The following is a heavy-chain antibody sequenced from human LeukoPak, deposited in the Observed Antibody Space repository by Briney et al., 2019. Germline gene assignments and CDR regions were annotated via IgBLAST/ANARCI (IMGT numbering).Heavy chain of an antibody. Sequence: PGGSLRLSFVAPRFTFSSYRVTRVRRAPARGLEWDQPISCRSNLIYYADSVKGRFTISRDNAKNSLYVQMNSLRAEDTAVYYCARIVAAAPYGMDVWGQGTTVTVSS. J-gene: IGHJ6*02. CDR2: ISCRSNLI. V-gene: IGHV3-21*01. D-gene: IGHD6-25*01. CDR1: RFTFSSYR. CDR3: ARIVAAAPYGMDV.